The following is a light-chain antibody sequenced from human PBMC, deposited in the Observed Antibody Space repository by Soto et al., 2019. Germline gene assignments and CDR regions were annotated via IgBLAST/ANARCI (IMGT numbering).Light chain of an antibody. CDR2: GAS. V-gene: IGKV3-15*01. CDR3: QQYNNWPPLWT. J-gene: IGKJ1*01. CDR1: LSVSSSY. Sequence: ELVLTQSPGTLSLSRGERATLSCRASLSVSSSYLAWYQQKPGQAPRLLIYGASTRATGIPARFSGSGSGTEFTLTISSLQSEDFAVYFCQQYNNWPPLWTFGQGTKVDIK.